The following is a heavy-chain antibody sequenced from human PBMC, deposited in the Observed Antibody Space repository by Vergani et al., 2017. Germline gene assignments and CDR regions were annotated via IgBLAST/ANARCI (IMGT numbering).Heavy chain of an antibody. D-gene: IGHD6-19*01. J-gene: IGHJ4*02. Sequence: EVQLLESGGGLVQPGGSLRLSSAASGFTFSSYAMSLVRQAPGKGLEWVSAIRGSGGSTYYADSVKGRFTISRDNSKNTLYLQMNSLRAEDTAVYYCAKDRRYSSGSKGFDYWGQGTLVTVSS. V-gene: IGHV3-23*01. CDR2: IRGSGGST. CDR1: GFTFSSYA. CDR3: AKDRRYSSGSKGFDY.